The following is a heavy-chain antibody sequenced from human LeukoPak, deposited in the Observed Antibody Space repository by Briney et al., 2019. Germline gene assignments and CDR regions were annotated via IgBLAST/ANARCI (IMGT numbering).Heavy chain of an antibody. CDR3: ANTRGNYYYFDY. Sequence: HPGGSLRLSCAASGFTFSSYAMSWVRQAPGKGLEWVSAISSSGDKTYYADSVKGRFTISRDNSKNTLYLQMNSLRAEDTALYYCANTRGNYYYFDYWGQGTLVTVSS. J-gene: IGHJ4*02. CDR2: ISSSGDKT. CDR1: GFTFSSYA. D-gene: IGHD1-7*01. V-gene: IGHV3-23*01.